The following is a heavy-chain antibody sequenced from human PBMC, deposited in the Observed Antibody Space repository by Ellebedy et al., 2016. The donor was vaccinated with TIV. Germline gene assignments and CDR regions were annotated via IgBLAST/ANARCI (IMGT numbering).Heavy chain of an antibody. Sequence: SETLSLTCAVSGGSISSSNWWSWVRQPPGKGLEWIGEIYHSGSTNYNPSLKSRVTMSVDTSKNQFSLKLTSVTVADTAVYYCAAKVPTTFVQWPVQTSYWYFDLWGRGTLVTVSS. J-gene: IGHJ2*01. CDR2: IYHSGST. CDR3: AAKVPTTFVQWPVQTSYWYFDL. CDR1: GGSISSSNW. D-gene: IGHD6-19*01. V-gene: IGHV4-4*02.